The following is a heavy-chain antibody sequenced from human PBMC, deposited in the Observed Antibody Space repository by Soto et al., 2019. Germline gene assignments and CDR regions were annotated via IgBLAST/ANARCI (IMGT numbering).Heavy chain of an antibody. CDR3: AGGSGYYSWNDE. J-gene: IGHJ4*02. CDR2: IFYSGST. Sequence: SETLSLTCTVSGGSISSSSYYWGWIRQPPGKGLEWIGSIFYSGSTYYNPSLKSRVTISVDTSKNQFSLKLSSVTAADTAVYYCAGGSGYYSWNDEWGQGTLVTVSS. CDR1: GGSISSSSYY. V-gene: IGHV4-39*01. D-gene: IGHD3-22*01.